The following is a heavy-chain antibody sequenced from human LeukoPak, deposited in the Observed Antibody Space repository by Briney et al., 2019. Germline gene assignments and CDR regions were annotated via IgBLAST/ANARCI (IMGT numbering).Heavy chain of an antibody. V-gene: IGHV5-51*01. CDR1: GYSFTSYW. CDR2: IYPGDSDT. CDR3: ARLLLWFGELSGFDY. D-gene: IGHD3-10*01. Sequence: ESLKISCKGSGYSFTSYWIGWVRQMPGKGLEWMGIIYPGDSDTRYSLSFQGQVTISADKSISTAYLQWSSLKASDTAMYYCARLLLWFGELSGFDYWGQGTLVTVSS. J-gene: IGHJ4*02.